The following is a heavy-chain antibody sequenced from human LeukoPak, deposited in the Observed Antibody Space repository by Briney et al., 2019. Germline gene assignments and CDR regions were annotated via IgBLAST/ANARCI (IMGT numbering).Heavy chain of an antibody. Sequence: ASVKVSCKASGDSLTKYYTHWVRQAPGQGLEWMGIINPSDGSTTYTQKFQGRVTMTTDTSTSTVNMELSSLRSEDTAVYYCAPSVRSGGSYYFDYWGQGTLVTVSS. CDR1: GDSLTKYY. CDR3: APSVRSGGSYYFDY. V-gene: IGHV1-46*01. D-gene: IGHD2-15*01. CDR2: INPSDGST. J-gene: IGHJ4*02.